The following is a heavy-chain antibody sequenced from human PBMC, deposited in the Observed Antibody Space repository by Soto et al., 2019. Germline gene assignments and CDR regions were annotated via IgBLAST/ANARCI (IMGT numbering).Heavy chain of an antibody. J-gene: IGHJ5*02. D-gene: IGHD3-10*01. V-gene: IGHV4-59*08. CDR3: ARHYGSGSYNLNWFDP. Sequence: PSETLSLTCTVSGRSISSYYWSWIRQPPGKGLEWIGYIYSSGSTNYNPSLKSRVTISVDTSKNQFSLKLSSVTAADTAVYYCARHYGSGSYNLNWFDPWGQGTLVTVSS. CDR1: GRSISSYY. CDR2: IYSSGST.